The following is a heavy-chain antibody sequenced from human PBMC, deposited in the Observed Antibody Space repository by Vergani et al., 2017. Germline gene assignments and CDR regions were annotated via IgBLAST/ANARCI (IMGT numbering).Heavy chain of an antibody. Sequence: EVQLVESGGGLVKPGGSLRLSCAASGFTFSSYSMNWVRQAPGKGLEWVSSISSSSSYIYYADSVKGRFTISRDNAKNSLYLQMNILRDEDTAVYYCARYYILTGYVYYWGQGTLVTVSS. CDR1: GFTFSSYS. CDR2: ISSSSSYI. V-gene: IGHV3-21*01. CDR3: ARYYILTGYVYY. D-gene: IGHD3-9*01. J-gene: IGHJ4*02.